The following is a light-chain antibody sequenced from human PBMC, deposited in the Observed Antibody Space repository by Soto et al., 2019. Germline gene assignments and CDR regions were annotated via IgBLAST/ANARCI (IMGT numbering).Light chain of an antibody. J-gene: IGKJ2*01. CDR1: QSISSN. CDR3: QQYNIWPPYT. V-gene: IGKV3-15*01. Sequence: EIVMTQSPATLSVSPGERVTLSCRASQSISSNLAWYQQKPGQAPRLLIYAASTRAPGVPARFSGSGSGTDFTLTISSQQSEDFAVYYCQQYNIWPPYTFGQGTKLEIK. CDR2: AAS.